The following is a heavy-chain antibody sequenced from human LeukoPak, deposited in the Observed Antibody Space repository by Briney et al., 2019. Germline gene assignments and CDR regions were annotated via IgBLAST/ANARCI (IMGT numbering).Heavy chain of an antibody. CDR1: GFTFSTYW. V-gene: IGHV3-74*01. D-gene: IGHD2-15*01. J-gene: IGHJ4*02. Sequence: GGSLRLSCAASGFTFSTYWMHWVRQAPGKGLVWVSRINADGRTTNYADSVKGRFTISRDNAKKTLHLQMNSLKVEDAAVYYRARVLCSGGYCYYFDYWGQGTLVTVSS. CDR3: ARVLCSGGYCYYFDY. CDR2: INADGRTT.